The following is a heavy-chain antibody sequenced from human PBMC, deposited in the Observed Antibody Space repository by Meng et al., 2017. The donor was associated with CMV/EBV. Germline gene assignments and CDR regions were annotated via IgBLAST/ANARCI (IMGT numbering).Heavy chain of an antibody. CDR3: ARDGYSSSWYGPGYYYYYYGMDV. J-gene: IGHJ6*02. CDR2: ISYDGSNK. CDR1: GFTFSSSA. D-gene: IGHD6-13*01. V-gene: IGHV3-30-3*01. Sequence: SLKISCAASGFTFSSSAMHWVRQAPGKGLEWVAVISYDGSNKYYADSVKGRFTISRDNSKNTLYLQMNSLRAEDTAVYYCARDGYSSSWYGPGYYYYYYGMDVWGQGTTVTVSS.